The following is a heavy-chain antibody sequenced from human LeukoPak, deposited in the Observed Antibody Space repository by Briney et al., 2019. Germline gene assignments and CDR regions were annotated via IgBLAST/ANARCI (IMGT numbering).Heavy chain of an antibody. Sequence: GGSLRLSCAASGFTFSSYSMNWVRQAPGKGLEWVSSISSSSSYIYYADSVKGRFTISRDDAKNSLYLQMNSLRAEDTAVYYCARVEYSSSWYYFDYWGQGTLVTVSS. CDR2: ISSSSSYI. CDR3: ARVEYSSSWYYFDY. V-gene: IGHV3-21*01. CDR1: GFTFSSYS. D-gene: IGHD6-13*01. J-gene: IGHJ4*02.